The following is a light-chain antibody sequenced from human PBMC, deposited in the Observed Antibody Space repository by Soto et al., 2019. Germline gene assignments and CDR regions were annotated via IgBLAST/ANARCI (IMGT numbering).Light chain of an antibody. V-gene: IGKV1-9*01. CDR2: AAS. Sequence: IHLTQSPSSLSASVGDRVTITCRPSQGLSSHLAWYQQKPGKAPKLLSYAASTLQSGVPSRFSGSGSGTDFTLTISSRQPEDFATYCCQQLASYPRTVGGGTKVEIK. J-gene: IGKJ4*01. CDR1: QGLSSH. CDR3: QQLASYPRT.